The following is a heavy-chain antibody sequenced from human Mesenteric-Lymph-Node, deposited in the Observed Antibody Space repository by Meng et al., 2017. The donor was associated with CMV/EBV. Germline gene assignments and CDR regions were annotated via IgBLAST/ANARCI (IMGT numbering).Heavy chain of an antibody. D-gene: IGHD3-16*01. J-gene: IGHJ3*02. V-gene: IGHV3-11*04. Sequence: GESLKISCAASGLTFSDYDMSWIRQAPGKGLEWISYISNSGSVSYYADSVKGRFVTSRDNGKKSLYLEMNRLGAEDTAVYYCTRVSPAYSGLGGDGFDIWGQGTRVTVSS. CDR1: GLTFSDYD. CDR2: ISNSGSVS. CDR3: TRVSPAYSGLGGDGFDI.